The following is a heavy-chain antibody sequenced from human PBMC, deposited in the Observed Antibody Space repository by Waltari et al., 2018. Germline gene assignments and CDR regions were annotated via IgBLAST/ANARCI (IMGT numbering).Heavy chain of an antibody. CDR1: GYSISSGYY. V-gene: IGHV4-38-2*01. Sequence: QVQLQESGPGLVKPSETLSLTCGVSGYSISSGYYWGWIRQPPGKGLEYIGYMSNSGTTYYNPSLKSRVTISKDSSKNQFSLKLTAVTAADTAVYYCARSYGRSPEEYFDYWGQGVLVTVSS. D-gene: IGHD4-17*01. CDR2: MSNSGTT. J-gene: IGHJ4*02. CDR3: ARSYGRSPEEYFDY.